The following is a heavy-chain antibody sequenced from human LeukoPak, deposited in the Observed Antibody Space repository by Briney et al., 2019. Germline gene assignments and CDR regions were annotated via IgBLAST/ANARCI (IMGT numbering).Heavy chain of an antibody. CDR1: GDSISSSYSY. CDR2: IYYGGST. J-gene: IGHJ6*02. Sequence: PSETLSLTCTVSGDSISSSYSYWVWIRPPPGKGLEWIGSIYYGGSTYSNPSLKSRVTISSDTSKTQFSLKLYSVTATDTAVYYCARRSHCMGGSCPHVWGQGTTVTVSS. D-gene: IGHD2-15*01. V-gene: IGHV4-39*01. CDR3: ARRSHCMGGSCPHV.